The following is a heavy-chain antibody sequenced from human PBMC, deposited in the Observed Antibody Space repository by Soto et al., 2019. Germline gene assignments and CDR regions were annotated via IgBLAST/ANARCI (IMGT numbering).Heavy chain of an antibody. Sequence: ASVKVSCKASGYTFTSYGISWVRQAPGQGLEWMGWISAYNGNTNYAQKLQGRVTMTTDTSTSTAYMELRSLRSDDTAVYYCARDPKTNDYGDGDWFDPWGQGTLVTVSS. D-gene: IGHD4-17*01. J-gene: IGHJ5*02. CDR2: ISAYNGNT. CDR1: GYTFTSYG. CDR3: ARDPKTNDYGDGDWFDP. V-gene: IGHV1-18*01.